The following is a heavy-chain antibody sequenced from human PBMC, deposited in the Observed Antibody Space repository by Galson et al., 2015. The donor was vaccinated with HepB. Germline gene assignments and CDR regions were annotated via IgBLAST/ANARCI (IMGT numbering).Heavy chain of an antibody. D-gene: IGHD1-26*01. CDR2: ISYDGSNK. Sequence: SLRLSCAASGFTFSSYAMHWVRQAPGKGLEWVAVISYDGSNKYYADSVKGRFTISRDNSKNTLYLQMNSLRAEDTAVYYCARGWELLAFMSYWGQGTLVTVSS. CDR1: GFTFSSYA. CDR3: ARGWELLAFMSY. V-gene: IGHV3-30-3*01. J-gene: IGHJ4*02.